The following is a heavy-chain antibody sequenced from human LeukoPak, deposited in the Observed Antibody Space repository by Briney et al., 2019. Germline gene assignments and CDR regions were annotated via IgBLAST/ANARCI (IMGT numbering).Heavy chain of an antibody. J-gene: IGHJ4*02. V-gene: IGHV1-69*13. CDR3: AIFQGRYRDNEKDY. CDR2: IIPIGNTP. CDR1: GGTFRSYA. Sequence: GASVKLSCKASGGTFRSYAITWVRQAPGKGLEWMGGIIPIGNTPKYAHKFHGRVSITADEPTRTGYMEVSSLRSEHTAVYYCAIFQGRYRDNEKDYWGQGTLVTVSS. D-gene: IGHD4-17*01.